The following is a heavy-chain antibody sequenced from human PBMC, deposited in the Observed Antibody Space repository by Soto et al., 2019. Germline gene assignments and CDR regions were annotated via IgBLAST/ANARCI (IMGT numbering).Heavy chain of an antibody. D-gene: IGHD2-2*02. V-gene: IGHV1-18*01. J-gene: IGHJ5*02. CDR3: VRDASRRYRGWWDP. Sequence: QVQLVQSGTELKKPGASVMVSCKTSGYTFTSYGISWVRQAPGQGPEWMGLISPYNGDTIYARKFQGRVIVTADTATRTVYLELRSLRSDDTAVYYCVRDASRRYRGWWDPWGQGTLVTVSS. CDR2: ISPYNGDT. CDR1: GYTFTSYG.